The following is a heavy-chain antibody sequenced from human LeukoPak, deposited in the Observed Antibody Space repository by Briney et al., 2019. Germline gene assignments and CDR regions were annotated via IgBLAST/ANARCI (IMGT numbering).Heavy chain of an antibody. CDR2: ISWNSGSI. Sequence: GGSLRLSCAASGFTFGDYAMHWVRQAPGKGLEWVSGISWNSGSIGYADSVKGRFTISRDNAKTSLYLQMNSLRAEDTAVYYCARDSYCGGDCYPEYFQHWGQGTLVTVSS. V-gene: IGHV3-9*01. CDR3: ARDSYCGGDCYPEYFQH. D-gene: IGHD2-21*02. CDR1: GFTFGDYA. J-gene: IGHJ1*01.